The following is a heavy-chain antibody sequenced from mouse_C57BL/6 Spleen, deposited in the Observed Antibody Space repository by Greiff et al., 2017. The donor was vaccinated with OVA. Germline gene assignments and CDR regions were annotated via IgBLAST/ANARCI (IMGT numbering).Heavy chain of an antibody. Sequence: EVQLQQSGPELVKPGASVKISCKASGYTFTDYYMNWVKQSHGKSLEWIGDINPNNGGTSYNQKFKGKATLTVDKSSSTAYMELRSLTSEDSAVYYCAREGTTVVATRYFDVWGTGTTVTVSS. V-gene: IGHV1-26*01. CDR1: GYTFTDYY. D-gene: IGHD1-1*01. CDR3: AREGTTVVATRYFDV. J-gene: IGHJ1*03. CDR2: INPNNGGT.